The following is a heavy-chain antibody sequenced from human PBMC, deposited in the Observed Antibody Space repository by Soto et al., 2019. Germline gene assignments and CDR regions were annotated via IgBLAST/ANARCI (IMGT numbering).Heavy chain of an antibody. J-gene: IGHJ4*02. D-gene: IGHD3-22*01. Sequence: SETLSLTCTVSGDSISGYYWSWIRQPPGKGLEWIGYIYYSGRTDYNPSLKSRVTISVDTSKNQFSLKLSSVTAADTAVYYCARSGGFSGYYYVFDYWGQGTLVTVSS. CDR1: GDSISGYY. V-gene: IGHV4-59*01. CDR3: ARSGGFSGYYYVFDY. CDR2: IYYSGRT.